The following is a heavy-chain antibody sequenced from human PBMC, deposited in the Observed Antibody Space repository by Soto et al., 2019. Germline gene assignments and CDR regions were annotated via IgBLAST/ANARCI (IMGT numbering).Heavy chain of an antibody. CDR3: AKDMRGGSSSSRYYYGLDV. V-gene: IGHV3-9*01. CDR2: ISWNSGTI. J-gene: IGHJ6*02. D-gene: IGHD6-13*01. CDR1: GFTFDDYA. Sequence: EVQLVESGGGLVQPGRSLRLSCAASGFTFDDYAMHWVRQAPGKGLEWVSGISWNSGTIVYADSVKGRFTISRDNAKNSLYLQMNSLGGEDTALYYCAKDMRGGSSSSRYYYGLDVWGQGTTVTVSS.